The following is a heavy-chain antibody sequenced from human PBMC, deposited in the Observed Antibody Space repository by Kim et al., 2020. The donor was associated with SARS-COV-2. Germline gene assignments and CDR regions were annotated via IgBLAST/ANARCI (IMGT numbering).Heavy chain of an antibody. CDR2: INHSGST. J-gene: IGHJ3*02. CDR1: GGSFSGYY. D-gene: IGHD1-7*01. V-gene: IGHV4-34*01. Sequence: SETLSLTCAVYGGSFSGYYWSWIRQPPGKGLEWIGEINHSGSTNYNPSLKSRVTISVDTSKNQFSLKLSSVTAADTAVYYCATRPITGTTRRNYRVDIWGQGTMVTVSS. CDR3: ATRPITGTTRRNYRVDI.